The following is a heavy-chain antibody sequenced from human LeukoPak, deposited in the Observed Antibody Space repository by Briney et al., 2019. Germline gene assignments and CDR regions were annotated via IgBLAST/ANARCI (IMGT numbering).Heavy chain of an antibody. Sequence: ASVKVSCKASGYTFINSDISWVRQAPGQGLEWMGWISPYSGDTNYAQKLQGRVTMTTDTSTSTAYMELRSLTSDDTAVYYCARDGDGYTNGNFDYWGQGTLVIVSS. CDR3: ARDGDGYTNGNFDY. V-gene: IGHV1-18*01. D-gene: IGHD5-24*01. J-gene: IGHJ4*02. CDR2: ISPYSGDT. CDR1: GYTFINSD.